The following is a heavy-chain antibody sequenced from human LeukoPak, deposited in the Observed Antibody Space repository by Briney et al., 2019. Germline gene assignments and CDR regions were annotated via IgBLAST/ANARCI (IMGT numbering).Heavy chain of an antibody. J-gene: IGHJ4*02. CDR1: GYTFTSYG. D-gene: IGHD2-2*01. Sequence: VSVKVSCKASGYTFTSYGISWVRQAPGQGLEWMGWISAYNGNTNYAQKLQGRVTMTTDTSTSTAYMELRSLRSDDTAVYYCARALTSWETFDYWGQGTLVTVSS. CDR3: ARALTSWETFDY. CDR2: ISAYNGNT. V-gene: IGHV1-18*01.